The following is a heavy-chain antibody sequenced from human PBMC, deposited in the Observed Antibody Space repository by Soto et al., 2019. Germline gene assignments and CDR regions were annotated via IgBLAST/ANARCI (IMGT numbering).Heavy chain of an antibody. CDR1: GYSFAGYW. V-gene: IGHV5-10-1*01. D-gene: IGHD3-22*01. CDR3: DRRVYNSDTSPNFQYYFDS. CDR2: IDPSDSQT. Sequence: GESLKISCQGPGYSFAGYWIPRVRQKPGKGLEWMGRIDPSDSQTYYSPSFRGHVTIPVTKSITTVFLQWSSLRASDTAMYYFDRRVYNSDTSPNFQYYFDSWGQGTPVTVSS. J-gene: IGHJ4*02.